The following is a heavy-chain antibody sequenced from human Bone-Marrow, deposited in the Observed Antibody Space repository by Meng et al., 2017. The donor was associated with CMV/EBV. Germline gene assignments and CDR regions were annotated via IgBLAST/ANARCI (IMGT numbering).Heavy chain of an antibody. V-gene: IGHV3-23*01. Sequence: GGSLRLSCAASGFPFSSYAMSWVRQAPGKGLEWVSTISASGHSTYYADSVKGRFTISRDNSNNTLHLQMNSLRAEDTAVYYCATRPLYCSSTSCFPVSFDYWGQRTLVTVLL. CDR2: ISASGHST. CDR3: ATRPLYCSSTSCFPVSFDY. CDR1: GFPFSSYA. J-gene: IGHJ4*02. D-gene: IGHD2-2*01.